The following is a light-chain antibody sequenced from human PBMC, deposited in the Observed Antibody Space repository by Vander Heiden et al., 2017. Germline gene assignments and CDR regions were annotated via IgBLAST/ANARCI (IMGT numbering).Light chain of an antibody. CDR2: GNS. V-gene: IGLV1-40*01. CDR1: RSTIGEGYD. J-gene: IGLJ3*02. Sequence: SVLTQPPSVSGAPGQRVTISCTGRRSTIGEGYDVHRDQQLPGTAPKLLFYGNSNRPSGVPDRFSGSKSGTSASLAITGLQAEDEADYYCQSYDSSLSWVFGGGTKLTVL. CDR3: QSYDSSLSWV.